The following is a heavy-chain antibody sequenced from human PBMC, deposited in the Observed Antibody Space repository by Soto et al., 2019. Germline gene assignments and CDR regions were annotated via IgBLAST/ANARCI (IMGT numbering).Heavy chain of an antibody. CDR3: ARGWGYFDSSGFPYLYAMDV. V-gene: IGHV3-7*01. J-gene: IGHJ6*02. D-gene: IGHD3-22*01. CDR2: IKEDGSEK. Sequence: LRLSCAASGFTFSTYWMSWVRQAPGKGLEWVANIKEDGSEKYYVDSVEGRFTISRDNAKNSLYLQMTSLRAEDTALYYCARGWGYFDSSGFPYLYAMDVRGQGITVTVSS. CDR1: GFTFSTYW.